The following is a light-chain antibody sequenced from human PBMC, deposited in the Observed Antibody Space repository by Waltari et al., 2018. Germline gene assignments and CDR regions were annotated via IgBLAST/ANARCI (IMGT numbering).Light chain of an antibody. Sequence: SYELTQPSSVSVSPGQTARITCSGDVLAKKYARWFQQKPGQAPVWVIYKDSERPSGIPGRFSGSSSGTTVTLTSSGAQVEDEADYYCYSAADNRGVFGGGTKLTVL. V-gene: IGLV3-27*01. CDR2: KDS. J-gene: IGLJ3*02. CDR1: VLAKKY. CDR3: YSAADNRGV.